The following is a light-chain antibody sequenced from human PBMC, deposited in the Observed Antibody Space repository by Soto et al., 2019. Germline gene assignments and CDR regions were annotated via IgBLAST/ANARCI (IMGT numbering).Light chain of an antibody. CDR2: GSS. CDR3: QQYGSSPPYT. CDR1: KSVSNNY. V-gene: IGKV3-20*01. Sequence: EVVLTQSPGTLSLSPGERATLSCRASKSVSNNYLAWYQQKPGQAPRLLIFGSSDRATGIPDRFSGSGSGTYFTLTISRLEPEDFAMYYCQQYGSSPPYTFGLGTKLEIK. J-gene: IGKJ2*01.